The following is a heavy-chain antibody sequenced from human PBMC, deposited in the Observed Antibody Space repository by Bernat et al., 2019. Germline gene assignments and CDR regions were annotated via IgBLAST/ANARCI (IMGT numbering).Heavy chain of an antibody. V-gene: IGHV4-34*01. J-gene: IGHJ3*02. CDR1: GGSFSGYY. CDR3: ATPWRATYYYGSSGYHGWDAFDS. Sequence: QVQLQQWGAGLLKPSETLSLTCAVYGGSFSGYYWSWIRQPPGKGLEWIGEINHSGSTYYNPSLKSRVTISVETSKNQFSLKVTSVTAADTAVYYCATPWRATYYYGSSGYHGWDAFDSWGQGTTVTVSS. CDR2: INHSGST. D-gene: IGHD3-22*01.